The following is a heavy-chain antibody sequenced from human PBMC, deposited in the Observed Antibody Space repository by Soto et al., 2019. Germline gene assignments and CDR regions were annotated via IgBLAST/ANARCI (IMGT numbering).Heavy chain of an antibody. V-gene: IGHV4-34*01. CDR2: INHSGST. J-gene: IGHJ5*02. Sequence: QVQLQESGPGLVKPSETLSLTCAVYGGSFSGYYWSWIRQPPGKGLEWIGEINHSGSTNYNPSLKSRVTISVDTSKNQFSLKLSSVTAADTAVYYCARGLVYVVVITRPGWFDPWGQGTLVTVSS. D-gene: IGHD3-22*01. CDR1: GGSFSGYY. CDR3: ARGLVYVVVITRPGWFDP.